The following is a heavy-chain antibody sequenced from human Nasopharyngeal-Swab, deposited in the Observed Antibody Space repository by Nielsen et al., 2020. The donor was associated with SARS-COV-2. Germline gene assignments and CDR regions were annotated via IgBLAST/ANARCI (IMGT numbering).Heavy chain of an antibody. CDR1: GGSFSGYY. CDR3: ARVAIAVAVYFDY. V-gene: IGHV4-34*01. CDR2: INHSGST. Sequence: SETLSLTCAVYGGSFSGYYWIWIRQPPGKGLEWIGEINHSGSTNYNPSLKSRVTISVDTSKNQFSLKLSSVTAADTAVYYCARVAIAVAVYFDYWGQGTLVTVSS. D-gene: IGHD6-19*01. J-gene: IGHJ4*02.